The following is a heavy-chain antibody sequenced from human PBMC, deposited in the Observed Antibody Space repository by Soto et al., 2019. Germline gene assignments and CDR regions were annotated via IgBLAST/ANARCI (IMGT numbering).Heavy chain of an antibody. CDR3: ARERTRGFDP. CDR2: MNPNSGNT. Sequence: QVQLVQSGAEVKKPGASVKVSCKASGYTFTSYDINWVRQATGKGLEWMGWMNPNSGNTAYAPKFLGRVTMTRNTSISTAYMELSSLRSDDTAVYYCARERTRGFDPWGQGTLVTVSS. J-gene: IGHJ5*02. CDR1: GYTFTSYD. V-gene: IGHV1-8*01.